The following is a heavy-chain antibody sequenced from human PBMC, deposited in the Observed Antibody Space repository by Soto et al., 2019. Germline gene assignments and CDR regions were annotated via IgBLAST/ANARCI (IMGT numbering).Heavy chain of an antibody. CDR1: GFTFSSYE. J-gene: IGHJ4*02. V-gene: IGHV3-48*03. D-gene: IGHD3-22*01. CDR3: ARVEAGGYYYVPSYFHY. Sequence: GGSLRLSCAASGFTFSSYEMNGVRHAPGKGLEWVSYISSSGSTIYYADSVKGRFTISRDNAKNSLYLQMNSLRAEDTAVYYCARVEAGGYYYVPSYFHYWGQGTLVTVSS. CDR2: ISSSGSTI.